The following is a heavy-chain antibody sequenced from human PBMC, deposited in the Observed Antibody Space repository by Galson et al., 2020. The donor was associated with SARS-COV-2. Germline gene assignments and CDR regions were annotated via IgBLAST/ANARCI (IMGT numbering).Heavy chain of an antibody. CDR1: GGSISSSSYY. J-gene: IGHJ3*02. D-gene: IGHD3-9*01. CDR3: ARQDSGYFDWLLLPDDAFDI. V-gene: IGHV4-39*01. Sequence: SQTLSLTCTVSGGSISSSSYYWGWIRQPPGKGLEWIGSIYYSGSTYYNPSLKSRVTISVDTSKNQFSLKLSSVTAADTAVYYCARQDSGYFDWLLLPDDAFDIWGQGTMVTVSS. CDR2: IYYSGST.